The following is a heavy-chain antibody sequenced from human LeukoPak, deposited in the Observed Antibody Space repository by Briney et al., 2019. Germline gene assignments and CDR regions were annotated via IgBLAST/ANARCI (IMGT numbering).Heavy chain of an antibody. Sequence: GGSLRLSCAASGFSFSSYAMTWVRQAPGKGLEWVSSISGETNNTYYSDSVKGRFTVSRDNSKNTVFLQMNDLTIEDTAIYYCAKRYSDGGFDPWGQGTLVTVSS. CDR2: ISGETNNT. CDR1: GFSFSSYA. CDR3: AKRYSDGGFDP. V-gene: IGHV3-23*01. J-gene: IGHJ5*02. D-gene: IGHD3-10*01.